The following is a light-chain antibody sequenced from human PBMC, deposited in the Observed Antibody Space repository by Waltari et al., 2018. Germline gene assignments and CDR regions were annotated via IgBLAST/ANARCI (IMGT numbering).Light chain of an antibody. CDR3: QQYGTSPQT. J-gene: IGKJ1*01. CDR2: GAS. Sequence: EVVLTQSPGTLSLSPGERATLSYRASQSFGSTYLAWYQQKPGQAPRLLIYGASTRATGIPDRFSGSGSGTDFTLTISRLEPEDFAVYYCQQYGTSPQTFGQGTKVEIK. CDR1: QSFGSTY. V-gene: IGKV3-20*01.